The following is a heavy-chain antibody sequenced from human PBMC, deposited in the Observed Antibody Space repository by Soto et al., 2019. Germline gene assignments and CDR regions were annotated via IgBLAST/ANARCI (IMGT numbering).Heavy chain of an antibody. V-gene: IGHV1-69*01. Sequence: QVQLVQSGAEVKKPGSSVKVSCKASGGTFSSYAISWVRQAPGQGLEWMGGIIPISDTTNYAQKFQGRVTITADESTSKAYIELSSLRSEDTAVYYCARSQGSSTSLEIYYYYYYGMDVWGQGTMVTVSS. CDR2: IIPISDTT. J-gene: IGHJ6*02. CDR1: GGTFSSYA. CDR3: ARSQGSSTSLEIYYYYYYGMDV. D-gene: IGHD2-2*01.